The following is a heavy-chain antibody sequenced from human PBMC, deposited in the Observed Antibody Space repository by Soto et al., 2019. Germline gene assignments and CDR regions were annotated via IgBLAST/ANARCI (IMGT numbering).Heavy chain of an antibody. CDR1: GGSINSSNW. D-gene: IGHD6-13*01. V-gene: IGHV4-4*02. J-gene: IGHJ5*02. CDR2: IYHSGNT. CDR3: AREGPATIAADLSWFDP. Sequence: QVQLQESGPGLVKPSGTLSLTCAVSGGSINSSNWWTWVHQPPGKGLEWIGNIYHSGNTNYTPSLKSRVTISVDKSKNQFSLRLSSVTAADTATYYCAREGPATIAADLSWFDPWGQGTLVTVSS.